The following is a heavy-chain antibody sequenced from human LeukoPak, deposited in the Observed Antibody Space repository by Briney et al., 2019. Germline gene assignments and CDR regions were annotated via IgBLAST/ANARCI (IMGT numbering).Heavy chain of an antibody. Sequence: GRSLRLSCAASGFTFSSYGMHWVRQAPGKGLEWVAAIWYDGSDKYYADSVKGRFTIFRDNSKNTMYLQMNSLRAEDTAVYYCARPYDYIWGSYHDWGQGTLVTVSS. CDR3: ARPYDYIWGSYHD. D-gene: IGHD3-16*02. CDR2: IWYDGSDK. CDR1: GFTFSSYG. V-gene: IGHV3-33*01. J-gene: IGHJ4*02.